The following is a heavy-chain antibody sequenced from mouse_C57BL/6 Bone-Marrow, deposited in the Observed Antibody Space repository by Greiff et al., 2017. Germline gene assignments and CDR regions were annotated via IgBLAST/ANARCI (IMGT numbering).Heavy chain of an antibody. Sequence: EVQLQQSGPELVKPGASVKISCKASGYSFTGYYMNWVKQSPEKSLEWIGEINPSTGGTTYNQKFKAKATLTVDKSSSTAYMQLKSLTSEDSAVYYCARDPSFYYDYDYFDYWGQGTTLTVSS. CDR2: INPSTGGT. V-gene: IGHV1-42*01. J-gene: IGHJ2*01. CDR1: GYSFTGYY. CDR3: ARDPSFYYDYDYFDY. D-gene: IGHD2-4*01.